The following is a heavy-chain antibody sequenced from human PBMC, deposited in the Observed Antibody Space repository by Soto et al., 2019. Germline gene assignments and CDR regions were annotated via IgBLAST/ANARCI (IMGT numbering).Heavy chain of an antibody. CDR3: AGFYVAAGAAPLEY. Sequence: GGSLGLSCVGSGVMFSKFGIHCVRQSAGKGLEWVGIIWHDGSNKYYADSVEGRFTISRDNSKNTVYLQMNSLRGEDTGIYYCAGFYVAAGAAPLEYWGQGTLVTVSS. D-gene: IGHD1-26*01. CDR1: GVMFSKFG. CDR2: IWHDGSNK. V-gene: IGHV3-33*08. J-gene: IGHJ4*02.